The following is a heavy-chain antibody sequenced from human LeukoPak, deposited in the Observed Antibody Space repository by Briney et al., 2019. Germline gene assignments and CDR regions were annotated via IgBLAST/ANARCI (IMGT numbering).Heavy chain of an antibody. V-gene: IGHV4-34*01. CDR3: ARLSYGSRLGV. CDR2: INHSGST. D-gene: IGHD3-10*01. CDR1: GGSFSGYY. Sequence: SETLSLTCAVYGGSFSGYYWSWIRQPPGKGLEWIGEINHSGSTNYNPSLKSRVTISVDTSKNQFSLKLSSVTAADTAVYYCARLSYGSRLGVWGQGTTVTVSS. J-gene: IGHJ6*02.